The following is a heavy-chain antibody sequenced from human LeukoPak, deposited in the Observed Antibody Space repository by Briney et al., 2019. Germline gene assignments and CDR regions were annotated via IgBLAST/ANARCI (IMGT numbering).Heavy chain of an antibody. D-gene: IGHD6-13*01. CDR2: IYHSGST. V-gene: IGHV4-38-2*02. CDR1: GYSIRSGYY. J-gene: IGHJ6*03. Sequence: SETLSLTCTVSGYSIRSGYYWGWIRQPPGKGLVWIGSIYHSGSTYYNPSLKSRVTISVDMSKNQFSLKLSSVTAADTAVYYCAREDSSSWYHGLMDVWGKGTTVTISS. CDR3: AREDSSSWYHGLMDV.